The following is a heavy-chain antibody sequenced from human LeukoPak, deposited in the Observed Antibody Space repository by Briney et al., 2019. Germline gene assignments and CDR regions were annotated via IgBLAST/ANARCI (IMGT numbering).Heavy chain of an antibody. J-gene: IGHJ6*02. CDR3: ARGLLYGDHVHGMDV. V-gene: IGHV4-59*01. CDR2: IYYSGST. CDR1: GGSISSYY. Sequence: SETLSLTCTVSGGSISSYYWSWIRQPPGKGLEWIGYIYYSGSTNYNPSLKSRVTISVDTSKNQFSLKLSSVTAADTAVYYCARGLLYGDHVHGMDVWGQGTTVTVSS. D-gene: IGHD4-17*01.